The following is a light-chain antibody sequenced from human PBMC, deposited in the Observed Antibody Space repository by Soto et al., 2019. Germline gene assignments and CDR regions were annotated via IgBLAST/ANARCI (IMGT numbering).Light chain of an antibody. CDR3: SSWTSSTTQV. CDR1: SSDVGGYNF. Sequence: QSALTQPASVSGSPGQSITISCTGTSSDVGGYNFVSWYQQHPGKAPKLMIFKVNNRPSGVSNRFSGSKSGNTASLTISGLQAEDEADYYCSSWTSSTTQVLGGGTKLTVL. V-gene: IGLV2-14*01. J-gene: IGLJ2*01. CDR2: KVN.